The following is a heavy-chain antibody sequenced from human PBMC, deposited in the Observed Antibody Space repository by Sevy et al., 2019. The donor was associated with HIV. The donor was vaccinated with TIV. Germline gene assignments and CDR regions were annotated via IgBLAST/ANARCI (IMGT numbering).Heavy chain of an antibody. CDR2: IYYNGHI. CDR3: AGENAWGRGYS. D-gene: IGHD1-26*01. Sequence: SETLSLTCTVSGGSITSLYWNWIRQPPGKGLEWIANIYYNGHINYNPSLKRRVPLSLDTSKNQFSLRLSPVTAADTAMYYCAGENAWGRGYSWGQGTLVTVSS. V-gene: IGHV4-59*08. CDR1: GGSITSLY. J-gene: IGHJ4*02.